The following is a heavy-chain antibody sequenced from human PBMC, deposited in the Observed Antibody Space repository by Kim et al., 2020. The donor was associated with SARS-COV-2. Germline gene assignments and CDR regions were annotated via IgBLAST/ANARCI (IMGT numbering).Heavy chain of an antibody. V-gene: IGHV1-69*04. CDR3: ARGSPGETAMVSYYYYYMDV. CDR1: GGTFSSYA. CDR2: IIPILGIA. Sequence: SVKVSCKASGGTFSSYAISWVRQAPGQGLEWMGRIIPILGIANYAQKFQGRVTITADKSTSTAYMELSSLRAEDTAVYYCARGSPGETAMVSYYYYYMDVWGKGTTVTVSS. J-gene: IGHJ6*03. D-gene: IGHD5-18*01.